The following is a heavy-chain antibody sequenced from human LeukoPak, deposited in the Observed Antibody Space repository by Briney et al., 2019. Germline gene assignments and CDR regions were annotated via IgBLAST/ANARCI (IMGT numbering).Heavy chain of an antibody. J-gene: IGHJ4*02. CDR2: ISDSGGS. CDR1: GGSVSSGISY. Sequence: PSETLSLTCSVSGGSVSSGISYWSWIRQPPGEGLEWIAYISDSGGSDYNPSLRGRVTISLDTSKNQFSLRLTSVTAADTAVYYCARDGEYSSSWYETAFDYWGQGTLVTVSS. CDR3: ARDGEYSSSWYETAFDY. V-gene: IGHV4-61*01. D-gene: IGHD6-13*01.